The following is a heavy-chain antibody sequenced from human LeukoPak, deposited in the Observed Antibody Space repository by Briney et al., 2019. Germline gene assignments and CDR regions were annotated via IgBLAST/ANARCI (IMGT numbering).Heavy chain of an antibody. J-gene: IGHJ4*02. CDR2: IYSGGST. V-gene: IGHV3-53*01. CDR3: ARVHATTVGFDY. CDR1: GFTVSSNY. Sequence: PGGSLRLSCAASGFTVSSNYMSWVRQAPGKGLEWVSVIYSGGSTYYADSVKGRFTISRDNSKNTLYLQMNSLRAEDTAVYYCARVHATTVGFDYLGQGTLVTVSS. D-gene: IGHD4-17*01.